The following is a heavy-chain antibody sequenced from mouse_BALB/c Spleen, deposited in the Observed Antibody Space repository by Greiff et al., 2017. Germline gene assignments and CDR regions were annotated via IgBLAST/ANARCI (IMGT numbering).Heavy chain of an antibody. CDR2: IWSGGST. D-gene: IGHD5-5*01. J-gene: IGHJ2*01. CDR1: GFSLTSYG. V-gene: IGHV2-2*02. CDR3: ARSLPLDD. Sequence: QVQLKESGPGLVQPSQSLSITCTVSGFSLTSYGVHWVRQSPGKGLEWMGVIWSGGSTDYNAAFISRLSISKANSKSQVFLKMNSLQANDTARYYCARSLPLDDWGQGTTLTVSS.